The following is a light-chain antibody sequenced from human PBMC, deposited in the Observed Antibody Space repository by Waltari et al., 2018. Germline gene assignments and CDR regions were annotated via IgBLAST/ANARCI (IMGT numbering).Light chain of an antibody. CDR3: QQYEDWPRHS. V-gene: IGKV3-15*01. J-gene: IGKJ4*01. CDR1: QNVGTS. CDR2: GAY. Sequence: EIVVTQSPATLSVSPGERVTLSCRASQNVGTSLAWYQQKPGQTPRLLIFGAYSKASGVPARFSCSGSGTDFTLAISSLQSEDFAVYYCQQYEDWPRHSFGGGTKVQIE.